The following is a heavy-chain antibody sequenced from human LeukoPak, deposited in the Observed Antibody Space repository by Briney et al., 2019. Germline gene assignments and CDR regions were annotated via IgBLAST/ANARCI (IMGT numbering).Heavy chain of an antibody. CDR3: ARANYPYCSSTSCYLDI. D-gene: IGHD2-2*01. Sequence: SETLSLNCTVSGGSISSYYWSWIRQPAGKGLEWIGRIYTSGSTNYNPSLKSRVTMSVDTSKNQFSLKLSSVTAADTGVYYCARANYPYCSSTSCYLDIWGQGTMVTVSS. J-gene: IGHJ3*02. CDR1: GGSISSYY. V-gene: IGHV4-4*07. CDR2: IYTSGST.